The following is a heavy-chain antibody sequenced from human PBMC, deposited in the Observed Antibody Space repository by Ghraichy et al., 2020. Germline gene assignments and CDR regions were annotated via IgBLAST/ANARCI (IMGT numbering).Heavy chain of an antibody. J-gene: IGHJ2*01. V-gene: IGHV3-23*01. CDR2: ISSSGDST. CDR3: AKIGSRGYWYFDI. Sequence: GGSLRLSCAASGLTFSSFGMSWVRQAPGKGPEWVSAISSSGDSTFYADSVKGRFTVSRDNSMNTLYLQMNSLRVEDTAVFYCAKIGSRGYWYFDIWGRGTLVTVSS. CDR1: GLTFSSFG. D-gene: IGHD2-15*01.